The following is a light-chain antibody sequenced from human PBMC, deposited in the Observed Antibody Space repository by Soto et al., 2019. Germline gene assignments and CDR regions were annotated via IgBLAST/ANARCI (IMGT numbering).Light chain of an antibody. CDR1: QSVSSS. CDR2: DAS. V-gene: IGKV3-11*01. Sequence: EIVLTQSPGTLSLSPGESATLSCRASQSVSSSLAWYQQKPGQAPRLLIYDASNRATGIPARFSGSGSGTDFTLTISSLEPEDFAVYYCQQRSNWPMSTFGQGTRLEI. J-gene: IGKJ5*01. CDR3: QQRSNWPMST.